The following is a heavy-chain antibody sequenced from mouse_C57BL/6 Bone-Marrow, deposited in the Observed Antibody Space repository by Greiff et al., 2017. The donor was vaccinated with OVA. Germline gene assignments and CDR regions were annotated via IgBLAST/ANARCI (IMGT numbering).Heavy chain of an antibody. J-gene: IGHJ1*03. V-gene: IGHV1-55*01. CDR2: IYPGSGST. CDR1: GYTFTSYW. D-gene: IGHD1-1*01. Sequence: QVQLQQPGAELVKPGASVKLSCKASGYTFTSYWITWVKQRPGQGLEWIGDIYPGSGSTNYNEKFKGKATLTVDTSSSTAYMQLSSLTSEESAVYYGARRYNGSSYWYIDVWGRGNTVTVTS. CDR3: ARRYNGSSYWYIDV.